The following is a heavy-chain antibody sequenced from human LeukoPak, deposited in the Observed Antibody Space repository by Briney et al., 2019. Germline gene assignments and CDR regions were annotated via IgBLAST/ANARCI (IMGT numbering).Heavy chain of an antibody. V-gene: IGHV3-7*01. D-gene: IGHD2-15*01. Sequence: GGSLRLSCVDSGLSFATYWMSWVRQAPGKRLEWVANINRDGSEKYYVDSAKGRFTISRDNAKNSLYLQMNSLRAEDTAVYYCASEIRYCSGGTCYSDYFDNWGQGTLVTVSS. CDR2: INRDGSEK. J-gene: IGHJ4*02. CDR3: ASEIRYCSGGTCYSDYFDN. CDR1: GLSFATYW.